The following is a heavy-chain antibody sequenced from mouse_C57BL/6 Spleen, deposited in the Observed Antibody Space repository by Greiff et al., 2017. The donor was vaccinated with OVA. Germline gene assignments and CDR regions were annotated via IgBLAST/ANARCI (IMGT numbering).Heavy chain of an antibody. D-gene: IGHD1-1*01. J-gene: IGHJ4*01. CDR3: ARGRGYYYGSSPLYAMDY. V-gene: IGHV1-9*01. CDR1: GYTFTGYW. CDR2: ILPGSGST. Sequence: QVQLQQSGAELMKPGASVKLSCKATGYTFTGYWIEWVKQRPGHGLEWIGEILPGSGSTNYNEKFKGKATFTADTSSNTAYMQLSSLTTEDSAIYDCARGRGYYYGSSPLYAMDYWGQGTSVTVSS.